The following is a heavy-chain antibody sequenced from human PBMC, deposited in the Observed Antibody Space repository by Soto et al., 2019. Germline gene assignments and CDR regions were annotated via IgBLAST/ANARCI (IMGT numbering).Heavy chain of an antibody. D-gene: IGHD3-10*01. CDR3: ARGGARGSGSYYKYYYYGMDV. CDR2: IYPGDSDT. V-gene: IGHV5-51*01. J-gene: IGHJ6*02. CDR1: GYSFTSYW. Sequence: EVQLVQSGAEVKKPGESLKISCKGSGYSFTSYWIGWVRQMPGKGLEWMGIIYPGDSDTRYSPSFQGQVTISADKSISTAYLQWSSLKASDTAMYYCARGGARGSGSYYKYYYYGMDVWGQGTTVTVSS.